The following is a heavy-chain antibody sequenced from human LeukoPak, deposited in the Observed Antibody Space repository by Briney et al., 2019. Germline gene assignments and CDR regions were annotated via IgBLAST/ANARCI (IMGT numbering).Heavy chain of an antibody. CDR2: IIPIFGTA. D-gene: IGHD5-18*01. J-gene: IGHJ6*02. V-gene: IGHV1-69*13. CDR3: ASGGYSYGLFYYYYGMDV. Sequence: ASVKVSCKASGGTFSSYAISWVRQAPGQGLEWMGGIIPIFGTANYAQKFQGRVTITADGSTSTAYMELSSLRSEDTAVYYCASGGYSYGLFYYYYGMDVWGQGTTVTVSS. CDR1: GGTFSSYA.